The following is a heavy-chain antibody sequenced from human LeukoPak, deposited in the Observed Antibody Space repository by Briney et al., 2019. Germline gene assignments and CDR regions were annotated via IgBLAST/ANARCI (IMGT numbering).Heavy chain of an antibody. V-gene: IGHV4-61*02. D-gene: IGHD3-22*01. J-gene: IGHJ3*02. CDR2: IYSSGST. CDR1: RGSISSGTYY. CDR3: ARDGYYYEDSHYSAHDPFDI. Sequence: SQTLSLTCTVSRGSISSGTYYWSWIRQPAGEGLEWIGRIYSSGSTNYNPSLKSRVTISVDTSKNQFSLKLSSVTAADTALYYCARDGYYYEDSHYSAHDPFDIWGQGTMVTVSA.